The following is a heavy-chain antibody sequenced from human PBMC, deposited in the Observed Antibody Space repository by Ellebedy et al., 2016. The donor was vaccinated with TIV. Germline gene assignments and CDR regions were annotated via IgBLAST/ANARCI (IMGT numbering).Heavy chain of an antibody. Sequence: ASVKVSCXASGYTFTSYDINWVRQAAGQGLEWMGGMNPNSGNTGYAQKFQGRVTMTRNTSISTAYMELSSLRSEDTAMYYCARGRVSFDSWGQGSLVTVSS. V-gene: IGHV1-8*01. CDR2: MNPNSGNT. J-gene: IGHJ4*02. CDR3: ARGRVSFDS. CDR1: GYTFTSYD.